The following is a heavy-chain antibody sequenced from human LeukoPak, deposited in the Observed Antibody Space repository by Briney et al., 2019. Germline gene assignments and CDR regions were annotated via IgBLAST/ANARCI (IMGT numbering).Heavy chain of an antibody. CDR1: GYIFAHNG. CDR2: ISAYNGDT. V-gene: IGHV1-18*01. D-gene: IGHD3-22*01. Sequence: GASVKVSCKTSGYIFAHNGISWVRQAPGQGPEWMGWISAYNGDTNYAQNFQGRVTMTRDTSTSTVYMELSSLRSEDTAVYYCAREGMIVTGGLDYWGQGTLVTVSS. J-gene: IGHJ4*02. CDR3: AREGMIVTGGLDY.